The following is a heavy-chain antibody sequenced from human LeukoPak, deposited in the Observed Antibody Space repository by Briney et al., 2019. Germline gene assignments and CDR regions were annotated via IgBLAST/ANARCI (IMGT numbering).Heavy chain of an antibody. CDR1: GFSFSSFS. CDR3: ARDRGVDY. D-gene: IGHD3-10*01. V-gene: IGHV3-21*01. J-gene: IGHJ4*02. Sequence: GGSLRLSCVASGFSFSSFSMNWVRQAPGKGLEWASSISSSSSYIYYADSVKGRFTISRDNAKNSLYLQMNSLRAEDTAVYYCARDRGVDYWGQGTLVTVSS. CDR2: ISSSSSYI.